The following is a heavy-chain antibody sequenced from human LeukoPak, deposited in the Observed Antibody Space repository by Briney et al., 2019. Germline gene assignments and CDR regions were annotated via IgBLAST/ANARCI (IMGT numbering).Heavy chain of an antibody. J-gene: IGHJ3*02. D-gene: IGHD3-10*01. CDR3: ARGHYGSGIHQGAFDI. CDR2: INSGSTYI. V-gene: IGHV3-21*04. CDR1: GFTFSSYN. Sequence: GGSLRLSCAASGFTFSSYNMNWVRQAPGKGLEWVSSINSGSTYINYADSVKGRFTISRDNAENSLYLQMSSLRAEDTAVYYCARGHYGSGIHQGAFDIWGQGTIVTVSS.